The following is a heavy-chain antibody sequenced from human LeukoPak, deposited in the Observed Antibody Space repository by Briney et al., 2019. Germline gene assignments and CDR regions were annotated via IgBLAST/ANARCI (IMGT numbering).Heavy chain of an antibody. CDR1: GFTFSNYW. CDR3: ARVSSGSYFGYYYYYMDV. V-gene: IGHV3-74*01. Sequence: GESLRLSCAASGFTFSNYWMHWVRQAPGKGLVWVSRINSDGSSTSYADSVKGRFTISRDNAKNMLYLQMNSLRAEDTAVYYCARVSSGSYFGYYYYYMDVWGKGTTVTVSS. D-gene: IGHD1-26*01. CDR2: INSDGSST. J-gene: IGHJ6*03.